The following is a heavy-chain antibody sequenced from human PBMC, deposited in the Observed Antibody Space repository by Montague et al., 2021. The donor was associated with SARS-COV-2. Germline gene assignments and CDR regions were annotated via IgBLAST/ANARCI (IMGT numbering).Heavy chain of an antibody. CDR2: ISYDGGDV. J-gene: IGHJ6*02. CDR3: AKDGSHTGYYYGMMV. CDR1: GFFFNMYA. Sequence: SLRLSCAASGFFFNMYAMHWVRQAPGKGLEWVAVISYDGGDVYYGDSVRGRFTISRDNSKDTVFLQMNSLRPDDTAVYYCAKDGSHTGYYYGMMVWGQGTTVPVSS. V-gene: IGHV3-30*18.